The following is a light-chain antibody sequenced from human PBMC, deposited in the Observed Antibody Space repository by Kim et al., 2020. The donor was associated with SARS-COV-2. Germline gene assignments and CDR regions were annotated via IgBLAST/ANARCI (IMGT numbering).Light chain of an antibody. CDR3: QQRGNWPLT. Sequence: LSPGERATLSFRASQSVSSYLAWYQQKPGQAPRLLIYDASNRATGIPARFSGSGSGTDFTLTISSLEPEDFAVYYCQQRGNWPLTFGGGTKVDIK. CDR1: QSVSSY. CDR2: DAS. J-gene: IGKJ4*01. V-gene: IGKV3-11*01.